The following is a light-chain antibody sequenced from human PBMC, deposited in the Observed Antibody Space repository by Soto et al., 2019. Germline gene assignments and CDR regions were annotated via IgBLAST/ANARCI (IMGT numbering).Light chain of an antibody. CDR3: QQLNSYLGT. Sequence: DIHLTQSPSFLSASVGDRVTITCRASQGINFYLAWYQQKPGKAPNLLIYAASTLQSGVPSRFSGSGSGTEFTLTISSLQPEDSATYYCQQLNSYLGTFGGGTKVEIK. V-gene: IGKV1-9*01. CDR1: QGINFY. J-gene: IGKJ4*01. CDR2: AAS.